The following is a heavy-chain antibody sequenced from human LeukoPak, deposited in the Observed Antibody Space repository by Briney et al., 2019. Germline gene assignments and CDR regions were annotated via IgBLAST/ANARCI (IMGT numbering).Heavy chain of an antibody. CDR1: GYTFTGYY. V-gene: IGHV1-2*02. J-gene: IGHJ5*02. CDR3: ARDPGLLWFGENP. D-gene: IGHD3-10*01. CDR2: INPNSGGT. Sequence: GASVKVSCKASGYTFTGYYIHWVRQAPGQGLEWMGWINPNSGGTNYAQKFQGRVTMTRDTSISTAYMELSRLRSDDTAVYYCARDPGLLWFGENPWGQGTLVTVSS.